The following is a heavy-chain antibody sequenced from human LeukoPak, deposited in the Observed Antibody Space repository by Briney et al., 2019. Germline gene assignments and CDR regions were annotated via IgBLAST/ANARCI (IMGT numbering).Heavy chain of an antibody. D-gene: IGHD2-15*01. CDR1: GYTFTDYY. J-gene: IGHJ4*02. Sequence: ASVTVSFMASGYTFTDYYMHWVRQAPGQGLEWMGWINPNSGDTNYVQKFQGRVTMTRDTSISTAYMELSRLRSDDTAVYYCTSGGPDGSDYWGQGTLVTVSS. V-gene: IGHV1-2*02. CDR3: TSGGPDGSDY. CDR2: INPNSGDT.